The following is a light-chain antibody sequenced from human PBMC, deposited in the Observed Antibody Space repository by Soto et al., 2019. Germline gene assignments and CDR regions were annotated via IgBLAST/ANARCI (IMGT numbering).Light chain of an antibody. CDR2: GAS. CDR3: LQTYSLPVA. V-gene: IGKV1-39*01. CDR1: QSIGSH. Sequence: IQVTQSPSSLSASVGDRVTITCRASQSIGSHLNWYQQKPGTAPNLLIHGASSLQGGVPSRFSGSGSGTDFTLTISTLQPEDSATYYCLQTYSLPVAFGGWTKVEI. J-gene: IGKJ4*01.